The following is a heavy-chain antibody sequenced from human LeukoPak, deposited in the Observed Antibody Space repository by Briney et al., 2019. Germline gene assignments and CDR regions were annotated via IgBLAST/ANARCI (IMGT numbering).Heavy chain of an antibody. Sequence: SGTLSLTCTVSGGSISSYYWSWIRQPPGKGLEWIGYIYYSGSTNYNPSLKSRVTISVDTSKNQFSLKLSSVTAADTAVYYCARRDSSGYYYQDAFDIWGQGTMVTVSS. CDR2: IYYSGST. CDR3: ARRDSSGYYYQDAFDI. CDR1: GGSISSYY. V-gene: IGHV4-59*01. J-gene: IGHJ3*02. D-gene: IGHD3-22*01.